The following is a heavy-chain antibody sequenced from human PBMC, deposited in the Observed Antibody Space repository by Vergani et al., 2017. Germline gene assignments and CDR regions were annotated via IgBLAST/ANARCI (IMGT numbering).Heavy chain of an antibody. Sequence: EVQLVESGGSLVKPGGSLRLSCAASGFTFSSYSMNWVRQAPGKGLEWVSSISSSSSYIYYADSVKGRFTISRDNAKNSLYLQMNSLRAEDTAVYYCARVIQEWYYYYMDVWGKGTTVTVSS. CDR2: ISSSSSYI. CDR3: ARVIQEWYYYYMDV. V-gene: IGHV3-21*01. D-gene: IGHD3-3*01. CDR1: GFTFSSYS. J-gene: IGHJ6*03.